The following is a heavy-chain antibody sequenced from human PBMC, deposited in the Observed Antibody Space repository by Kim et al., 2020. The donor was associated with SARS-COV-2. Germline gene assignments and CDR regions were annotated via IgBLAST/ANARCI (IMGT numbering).Heavy chain of an antibody. V-gene: IGHV4-39*01. CDR2: IYYSGST. D-gene: IGHD6-19*01. J-gene: IGHJ4*02. CDR3: SCLGAVAGTILEY. CDR1: GDSISSSSYY. Sequence: SETLSLTCTVSGDSISSSSYYWGWIRQPPGKGLEWIGSIYYSGSTYYNPSLKSRVTLSVVTSKNQFSLKLSSVTAADTAVYYCSCLGAVAGTILEYWGRG.